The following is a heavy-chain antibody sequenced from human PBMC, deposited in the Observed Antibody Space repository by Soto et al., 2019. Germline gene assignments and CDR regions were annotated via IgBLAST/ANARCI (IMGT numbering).Heavy chain of an antibody. V-gene: IGHV3-33*01. Sequence: GGSLRLSCEASGLTLSTYGIHWIRRAPGKGLEWLAIIWNDASNEYYADSVKGRFTISRDNSKNTLYLQLNNLRAEDTAVYFCARDQTDSGWYSEYWGQGTLVTVSS. D-gene: IGHD3-22*01. CDR3: ARDQTDSGWYSEY. CDR1: GLTLSTYG. J-gene: IGHJ4*02. CDR2: IWNDASNE.